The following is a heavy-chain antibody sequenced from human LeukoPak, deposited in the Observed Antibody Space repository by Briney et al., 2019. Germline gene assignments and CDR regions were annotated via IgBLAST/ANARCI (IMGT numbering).Heavy chain of an antibody. CDR1: GFTFSSYS. J-gene: IGHJ4*02. CDR3: ARDDSIAAAQLDY. Sequence: GGSLRLSCAASGFTFSSYSMNWAHQAPGKGLEWVPSISSSSSYIYYADSVKGRFTISRDNAKNSLYLQMNSLRAEDTAVYYCARDDSIAAAQLDYWGQGTPVTVSS. V-gene: IGHV3-21*01. D-gene: IGHD6-13*01. CDR2: ISSSSSYI.